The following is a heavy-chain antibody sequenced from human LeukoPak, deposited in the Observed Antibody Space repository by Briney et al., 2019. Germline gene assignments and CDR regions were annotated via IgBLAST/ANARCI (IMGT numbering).Heavy chain of an antibody. Sequence: PSETLSLTCTVSGGSISSYYWSWIRQPPGKGLEWIGYIYYSGSTNYNPSLKSRVTISVDTSKNQFSLKLSSVTAADTAVCYCARDVADATEIDAFDIWGQGTMVTVSS. V-gene: IGHV4-59*01. CDR3: ARDVADATEIDAFDI. CDR1: GGSISSYY. D-gene: IGHD4-17*01. CDR2: IYYSGST. J-gene: IGHJ3*02.